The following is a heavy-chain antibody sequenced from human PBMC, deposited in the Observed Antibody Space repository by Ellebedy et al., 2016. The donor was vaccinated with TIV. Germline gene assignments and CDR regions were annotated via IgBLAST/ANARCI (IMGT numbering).Heavy chain of an antibody. V-gene: IGHV4-39*07. CDR2: IYYSGST. J-gene: IGHJ6*02. CDR3: ARVIDYYYGMDV. CDR1: GGSISSSSYY. Sequence: MPGGSLRLSCTVSGGSISSSSYYWGWIRQPPGKGLEWIGSIYYSGSTYYNPSLKSRVTISVDTSKNQFSLKLSSVTAADTAVYYCARVIDYYYGMDVWGQGTTVTVSS.